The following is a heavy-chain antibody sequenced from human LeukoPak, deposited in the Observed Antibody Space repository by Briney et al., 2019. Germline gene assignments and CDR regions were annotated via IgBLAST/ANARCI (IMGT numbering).Heavy chain of an antibody. J-gene: IGHJ4*02. CDR2: IYYSGSP. V-gene: IGHV4-59*01. Sequence: KSSETLSLTCTVSGGSISSYYWSWIRQPPGKGLEWIGYIYYSGSPNYNPSLKSRVTISVDTSKNQFSLKLSSVTAADTAVYYCARHVEAAAGFGFDYWGQGTLVTVSS. D-gene: IGHD6-13*01. CDR3: ARHVEAAAGFGFDY. CDR1: GGSISSYY.